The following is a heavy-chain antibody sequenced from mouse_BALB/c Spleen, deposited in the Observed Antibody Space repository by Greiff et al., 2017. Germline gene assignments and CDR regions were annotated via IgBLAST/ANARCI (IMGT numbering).Heavy chain of an antibody. CDR1: GFTFSSFG. J-gene: IGHJ4*01. Sequence: EVQGVESGGGLVQPGGSRKLSCAASGFTFSSFGMHWVRQAPEKGLEWVAYISSGSSTIYYADTVKGRFTISRDNPKNTLFLQMTSLRSEDTAMYYCARITTGDYYAMDYGGQGTSVTVSS. V-gene: IGHV5-17*02. D-gene: IGHD2-4*01. CDR3: ARITTGDYYAMDY. CDR2: ISSGSSTI.